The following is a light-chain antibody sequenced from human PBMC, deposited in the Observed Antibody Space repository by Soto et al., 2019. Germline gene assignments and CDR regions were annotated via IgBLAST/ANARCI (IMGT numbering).Light chain of an antibody. CDR1: SSDIGGYKY. J-gene: IGLJ3*02. CDR2: EVS. CDR3: TSYPRYRVLV. V-gene: IGLV2-14*01. Sequence: QSALTQPASVSGSLGQSITISCTGTSSDIGGYKYVSCYQQHPGKAPKLIIFEVSNRPSGVSDRFSGSNSGNTASLTISGLQAEDEADYYCTSYPRYRVLVFGGGTKVTVL.